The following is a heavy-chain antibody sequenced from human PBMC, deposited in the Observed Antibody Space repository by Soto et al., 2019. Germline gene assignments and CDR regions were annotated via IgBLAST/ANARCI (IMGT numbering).Heavy chain of an antibody. CDR3: ARGQYYSSGSAATSYFYFGIDV. J-gene: IGHJ6*02. D-gene: IGHD3-10*01. Sequence: QLQLERSGPEVKKPGSSVKVSCKASGRSFSSDGVSWVRQAPGQGLEWMGGIIPVFGNTKYVQRFQGRLTITADKSTSTVYMEMSSLSSEDTAVYFCARGQYYSSGSAATSYFYFGIDVWGQGTTVIVSS. CDR1: GRSFSSDG. V-gene: IGHV1-69*06. CDR2: IIPVFGNT.